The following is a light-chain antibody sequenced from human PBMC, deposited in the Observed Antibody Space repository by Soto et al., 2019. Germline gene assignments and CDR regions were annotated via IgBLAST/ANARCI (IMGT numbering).Light chain of an antibody. V-gene: IGKV4-1*01. Sequence: DIVMTQSPDSLAVSLGERATIYCKSSQSVLYSSNNKNYLAWYQQKPGQPPKLLIFWASTRESGVPDRFSGSGSGTDFTLTISSLQAEDVAVYSCQQDYNTPYTFGQGTKLEIK. CDR3: QQDYNTPYT. CDR2: WAS. J-gene: IGKJ2*01. CDR1: QSVLYSSNNKNY.